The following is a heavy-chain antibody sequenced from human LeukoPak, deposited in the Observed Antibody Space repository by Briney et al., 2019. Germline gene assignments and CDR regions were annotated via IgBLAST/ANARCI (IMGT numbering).Heavy chain of an antibody. Sequence: GGSLRLSCAASGFTFSSYAMSWVRQAPGNGLEWVSAISGSGGSTYYADSVKGRFTISRDNSKNTLYLQMNSLRAEDTAVYYCAKEGEGNYNLREFDYWGQGTLVTVSS. D-gene: IGHD1-7*01. CDR2: ISGSGGST. V-gene: IGHV3-23*01. CDR3: AKEGEGNYNLREFDY. CDR1: GFTFSSYA. J-gene: IGHJ4*02.